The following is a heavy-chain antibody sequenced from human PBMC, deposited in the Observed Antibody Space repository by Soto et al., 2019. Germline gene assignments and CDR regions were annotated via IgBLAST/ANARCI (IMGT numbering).Heavy chain of an antibody. V-gene: IGHV4-39*01. CDR1: GGSISSSSYY. CDR3: ARSPSLPPFLGYCSRTSCQKLGGFDI. CDR2: IYYSGST. D-gene: IGHD2-2*01. J-gene: IGHJ3*02. Sequence: QLQLQESGPGLVKPSETLSLTCTVSGGSISSSSYYWGWIRQPPGKGLEWIGSIYYSGSTYYNPSLKSRVTTSVDTSKNQFSLTLSSVTAADTALYYCARSPSLPPFLGYCSRTSCQKLGGFDIWGQGTMVTVSS.